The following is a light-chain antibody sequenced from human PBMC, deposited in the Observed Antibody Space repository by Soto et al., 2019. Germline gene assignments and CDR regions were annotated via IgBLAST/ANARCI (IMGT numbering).Light chain of an antibody. CDR2: AAS. J-gene: IGKJ1*01. V-gene: IGKV1-8*01. CDR3: QQSYSIPWT. Sequence: AIRMTQSPSPFSASTGDRVTITCRASQGISSYLAWYQQKPGKAPKLLIYAASSLQSGVPSRISGSGSGTDFTLTISSLQPEDFATYFCQQSYSIPWTFGQGTKVDIK. CDR1: QGISSY.